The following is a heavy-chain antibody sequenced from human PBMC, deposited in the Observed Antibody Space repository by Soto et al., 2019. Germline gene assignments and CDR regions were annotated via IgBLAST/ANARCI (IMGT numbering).Heavy chain of an antibody. D-gene: IGHD5-18*01. CDR1: GFTFSSYG. V-gene: IGHV3-30*18. J-gene: IGHJ6*02. CDR2: ISYDGTNK. Sequence: GGSLRLSCAASGFTFSSYGMHWVRQAPGKGLEWVALISYDGTNKYYADSVKGRFTISRDNFKNTLYLQMNSLRAEDTAVYYCAKERFGHLWLEDYGMDVWGQGTTVTVSS. CDR3: AKERFGHLWLEDYGMDV.